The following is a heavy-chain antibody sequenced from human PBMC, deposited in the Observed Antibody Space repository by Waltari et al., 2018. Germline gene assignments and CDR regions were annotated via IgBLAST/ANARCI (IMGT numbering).Heavy chain of an antibody. D-gene: IGHD6-19*01. V-gene: IGHV4-38-2*01. J-gene: IGHJ4*02. CDR2: IYHSGST. Sequence: QVQLQESGPGLVKPSETLSLTCAVSGYSISRGYYWGWIRQPPGKGLEWIGSIYHSGSTSYNPSLKIRVTISVDTSKNQFSLKLGSVTAADTAVYYCARTLAVAGTGALNYWGQGTLVTVSS. CDR1: GYSISRGYY. CDR3: ARTLAVAGTGALNY.